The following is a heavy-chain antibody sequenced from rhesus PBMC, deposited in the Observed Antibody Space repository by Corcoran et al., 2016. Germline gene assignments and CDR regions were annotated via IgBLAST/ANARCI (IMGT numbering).Heavy chain of an antibody. D-gene: IGHD2-27*01. V-gene: IGHV4-80*01. CDR3: ATGGFTTYRDN. J-gene: IGHJ4*01. CDR1: GAPLSNYW. Sequence: QVQLRESGPGLVKPSETLSLTCTVFGAPLSNYWWAWIRQPPGGGLEWIGDTEGNSSASHSNPSLKSRVIISKDASKNQFSLRMTSLTVADTAIYYCATGGFTTYRDNWGQGVLVTVSS. CDR2: TEGNSSAS.